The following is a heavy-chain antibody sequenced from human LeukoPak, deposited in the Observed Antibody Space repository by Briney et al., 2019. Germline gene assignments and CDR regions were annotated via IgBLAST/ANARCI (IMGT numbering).Heavy chain of an antibody. J-gene: IGHJ3*01. D-gene: IGHD3-10*01. CDR2: ISGRGYNT. Sequence: PGGSLRLSCAASGLTFNDYAMSCVRQTPGKGLEWVSAISGRGYNTYYADSVKGRFTISRDNSKHTLYLQMNSPRAEDTAVYYCATRGAWGQGTMVTVSS. V-gene: IGHV3-23*01. CDR3: ATRGA. CDR1: GLTFNDYA.